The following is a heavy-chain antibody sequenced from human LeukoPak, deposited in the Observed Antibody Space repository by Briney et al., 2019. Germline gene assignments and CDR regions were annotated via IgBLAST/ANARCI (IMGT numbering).Heavy chain of an antibody. CDR3: AKHGLPLVVVSAPLDY. D-gene: IGHD2-15*01. CDR1: GFTFISYS. CDR2: TRYDGSNK. Sequence: GGSLRLSCAASGFTFISYSIHWVRQAPGKGLEWVAFTRYDGSNKYYADSVKGRFTISRDNSKNTVYLQMNSLRAEDTAVYYCAKHGLPLVVVSAPLDYWGQGTLVTVAS. V-gene: IGHV3-30*02. J-gene: IGHJ4*02.